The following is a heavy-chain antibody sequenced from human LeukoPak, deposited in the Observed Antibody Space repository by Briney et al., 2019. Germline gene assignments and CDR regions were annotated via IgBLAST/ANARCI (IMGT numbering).Heavy chain of an antibody. CDR2: LSGSGST. CDR1: GFTVSNYG. Sequence: PEVSLRLSFVASGFTVSNYGISWCLQPPGKHLHLLSTLSGSGSTNYADSVKGRFTISRDNSENTLYVQMTSLRAEDTAIYYCAKDGGSTGYCFDNWGQGTLVTVSS. CDR3: AKDGGSTGYCFDN. J-gene: IGHJ4*02. D-gene: IGHD3-22*01. V-gene: IGHV3-23*01.